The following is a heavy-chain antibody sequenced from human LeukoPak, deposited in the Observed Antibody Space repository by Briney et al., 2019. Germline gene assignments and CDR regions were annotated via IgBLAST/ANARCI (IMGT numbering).Heavy chain of an antibody. CDR3: ARDAPRSGSIARFDY. D-gene: IGHD3-3*01. CDR1: GYTFTSYG. V-gene: IGHV1-18*01. J-gene: IGHJ4*02. Sequence: ASVNVSCKASGYTFTSYGISWVRQAAGQGREWMGWISAYNGNTNYAQKLQGRVTMTTDTSTSTAYMELRSLRSDDTAVYYCARDAPRSGSIARFDYWGQGTLVTVSS. CDR2: ISAYNGNT.